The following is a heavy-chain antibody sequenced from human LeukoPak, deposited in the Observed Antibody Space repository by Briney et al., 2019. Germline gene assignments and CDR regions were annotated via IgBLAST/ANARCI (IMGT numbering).Heavy chain of an antibody. V-gene: IGHV3-21*01. CDR1: GFTFSSYS. Sequence: PGGSLRLSCAASGFTFSSYSMNWVRQAPGKGLEWVSSISSSSNYIYYADSLKGRFTISRDNAKNSLYLQMNSLRAEDTAVYYCARDPDRSYDSSPGLKDYWGQGTLVTVSS. CDR2: ISSSSNYI. J-gene: IGHJ4*02. D-gene: IGHD3-22*01. CDR3: ARDPDRSYDSSPGLKDY.